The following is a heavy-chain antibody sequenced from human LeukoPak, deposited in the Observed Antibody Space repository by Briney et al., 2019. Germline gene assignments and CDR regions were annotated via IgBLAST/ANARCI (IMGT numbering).Heavy chain of an antibody. V-gene: IGHV4-59*01. Sequence: PSETLSPTCTVSGGSISSYYWSWIRQPPGKGLEWIGYIYYSGSTNYNPSLKSRVTISVDTSKKQFSLKLSSVTAADTAVYYCARGVWSLDYWGQGTLVTVSS. D-gene: IGHD2-21*01. J-gene: IGHJ4*02. CDR1: GGSISSYY. CDR2: IYYSGST. CDR3: ARGVWSLDY.